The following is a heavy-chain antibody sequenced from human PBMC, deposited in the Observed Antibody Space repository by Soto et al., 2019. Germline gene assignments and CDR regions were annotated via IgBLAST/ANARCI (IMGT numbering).Heavy chain of an antibody. D-gene: IGHD6-25*01. J-gene: IGHJ4*01. CDR3: ATMWSGYNSY. Sequence: PSETMYITCAVYGGSFSDYYCSWIRQPPGKGLEWIGEINHSGSTNCNPSLKSRVSISVDKSKNQFSLRLTSVTAADTALYYCATMWSGYNSYWGHGILVTVSS. CDR2: INHSGST. CDR1: GGSFSDYY. V-gene: IGHV4-34*01.